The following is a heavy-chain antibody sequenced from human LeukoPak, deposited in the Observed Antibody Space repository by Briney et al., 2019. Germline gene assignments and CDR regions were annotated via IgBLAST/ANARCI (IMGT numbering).Heavy chain of an antibody. Sequence: SETLSLTCTVSGGSISSYYWSWIRQPPGKGLEWIGYLYDSGSTNYNPSLKSRVTISVDTSKNQFSLKESSVTAADTAVYYCARVTGYVMEDYFDYWGQGTLVTVSS. CDR1: GGSISSYY. CDR2: LYDSGST. D-gene: IGHD6-13*01. J-gene: IGHJ4*02. V-gene: IGHV4-59*01. CDR3: ARVTGYVMEDYFDY.